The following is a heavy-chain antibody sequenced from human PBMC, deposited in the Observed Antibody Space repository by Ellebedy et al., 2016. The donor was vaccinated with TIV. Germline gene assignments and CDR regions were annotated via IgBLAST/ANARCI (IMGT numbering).Heavy chain of an antibody. CDR3: ARATTSDY. V-gene: IGHV3-72*01. Sequence: GESLKISCAVSGFTFTDHYMDWVRLAPGKGPEWVGRSRNKAKSYTTDYAASVKGRVTISRDDSKNPLYLQMNSLKTEDTAIYYCARATTSDYWGQGALVTVSS. CDR1: GFTFTDHY. CDR2: SRNKAKSYTT. D-gene: IGHD5-12*01. J-gene: IGHJ4*02.